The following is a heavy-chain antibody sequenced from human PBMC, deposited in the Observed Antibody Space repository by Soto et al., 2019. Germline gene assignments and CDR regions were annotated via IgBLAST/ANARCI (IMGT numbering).Heavy chain of an antibody. CDR3: ARALGYTSGHVAIDY. CDR1: GGAFSVYY. CDR2: INQSGST. Sequence: ETLSLTCAVDGGAFSVYYWTWIRQPPGKGLEWIGEINQSGSTNYNPSLKSRLSISVDRSKNQFSLTLSSVTAADTAVYYCARALGYTSGHVAIDYWGQGILVTVSS. D-gene: IGHD1-1*01. V-gene: IGHV4-34*01. J-gene: IGHJ4*02.